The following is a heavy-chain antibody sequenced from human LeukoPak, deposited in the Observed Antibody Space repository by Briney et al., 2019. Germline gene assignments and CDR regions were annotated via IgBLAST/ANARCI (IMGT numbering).Heavy chain of an antibody. CDR2: INPNSGGT. Sequence: ASVKVSCKASGYTFTGYYMHWVRQAPGQGLEWMGWINPNSGGTNYAQKFQGRVTMTRDTSISTAYMELSRLRSDDTAVYYCARDLLIVGATEDYWGQGALVTVSS. V-gene: IGHV1-2*02. CDR1: GYTFTGYY. J-gene: IGHJ4*02. D-gene: IGHD1-26*01. CDR3: ARDLLIVGATEDY.